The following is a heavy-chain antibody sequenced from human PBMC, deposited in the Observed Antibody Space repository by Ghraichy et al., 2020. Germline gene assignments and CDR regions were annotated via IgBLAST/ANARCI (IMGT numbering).Heavy chain of an antibody. CDR1: GFTFTAYA. CDR2: ITAGADTT. V-gene: IGHV3-23*01. CDR3: VKDPPPSGSGKNWFDP. D-gene: IGHD3-10*01. J-gene: IGHJ5*02. Sequence: GGSLRLSCAASGFTFTAYAMSWVRQLPGQGGKGLEWVSAITAGADTTYYADSVEGRFTISRDNSKNTLYLQMHSLRAEDTAVYYCVKDPPPSGSGKNWFDPWGQGTLVTVSS.